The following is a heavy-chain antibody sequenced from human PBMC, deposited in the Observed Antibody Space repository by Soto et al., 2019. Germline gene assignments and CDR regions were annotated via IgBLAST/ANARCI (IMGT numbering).Heavy chain of an antibody. D-gene: IGHD3-16*01. J-gene: IGHJ4*02. CDR3: ARDGRGYFLAY. CDR2: IIPILGIA. CDR1: GGTFSSYT. V-gene: IGHV1-69*04. Sequence: ASVKVSCKASGGTFSSYTIGWVRQAPGQGLDWMGRIIPILGIANYAQKFQGRVTITADKSTSTAYMELSSLRSEDTAVYYCARDGRGYFLAYGGKGTLVPVSP.